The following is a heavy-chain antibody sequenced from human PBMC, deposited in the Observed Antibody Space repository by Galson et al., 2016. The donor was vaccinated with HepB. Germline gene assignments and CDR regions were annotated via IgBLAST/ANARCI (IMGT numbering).Heavy chain of an antibody. D-gene: IGHD3-16*01. Sequence: GFSFRSYDMHWVRQAPGKGLEWVSAISFDGTKKYNADSVKGRFSISRDISKDTLFLQMDSLRPEDTAVYYCANPFLASTTLYFFEDWGQGTLVTVSS. CDR3: ANPFLASTTLYFFED. V-gene: IGHV3-30*18. J-gene: IGHJ4*02. CDR1: GFSFRSYD. CDR2: ISFDGTKK.